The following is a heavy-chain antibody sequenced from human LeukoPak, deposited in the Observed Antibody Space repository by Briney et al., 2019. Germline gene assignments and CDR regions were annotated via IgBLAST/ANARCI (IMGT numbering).Heavy chain of an antibody. CDR3: ATNTGTDLLDY. Sequence: GGSLRLSCAASGFTFSSYAMSWVRQAPGKGLGWVSAISGSGGSTYYADSVKGRFTISRDNAKNTVYLQMNSLRADDRAVYYCATNTGTDLLDYWGQGTLVTVSS. D-gene: IGHD1-26*01. V-gene: IGHV3-23*01. J-gene: IGHJ4*02. CDR2: ISGSGGST. CDR1: GFTFSSYA.